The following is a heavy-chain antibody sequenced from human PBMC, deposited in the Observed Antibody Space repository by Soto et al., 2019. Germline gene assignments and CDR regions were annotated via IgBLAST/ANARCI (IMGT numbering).Heavy chain of an antibody. J-gene: IGHJ4*02. Sequence: LSLTCTVSGGSISSGGYYWSWIRQHPGKGLEWIGYIYYSGSTYYNPSLKSRVTISLDTSKNQFSLKLSSVTAADTAVYYCARDVGVAGHFDYWGQGTLVTVSS. V-gene: IGHV4-31*03. D-gene: IGHD6-19*01. CDR1: GGSISSGGYY. CDR2: IYYSGST. CDR3: ARDVGVAGHFDY.